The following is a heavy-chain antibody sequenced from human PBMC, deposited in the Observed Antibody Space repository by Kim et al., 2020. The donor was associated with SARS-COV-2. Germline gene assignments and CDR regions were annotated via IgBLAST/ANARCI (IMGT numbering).Heavy chain of an antibody. J-gene: IGHJ1*01. Sequence: GGSLRLSCAASGFTFSSYSMNWVRQAPGKGLEWVSYIITSGNTIYYADSMRGRFTISRDNDKNLLYLQIDSLRHEDTAVYYCARESFGDYAVWGQGTLVT. D-gene: IGHD4-17*01. CDR1: GFTFSSYS. V-gene: IGHV3-48*02. CDR3: ARESFGDYAV. CDR2: IITSGNTI.